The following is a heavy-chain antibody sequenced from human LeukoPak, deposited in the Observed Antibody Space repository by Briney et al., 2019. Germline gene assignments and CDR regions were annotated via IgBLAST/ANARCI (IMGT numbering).Heavy chain of an antibody. CDR1: GGSISSHY. CDR2: FYYSGST. D-gene: IGHD2-2*01. Sequence: PSETLSLTCTVSGGSISSHYWSWVRQPPGPGLERSGDFYYSGSTNYNPSLKSRVNISVDTSKNQFSLKLSSVTAADTAVYYCARVPAAPYYYYMDVWGKGATVTVSS. V-gene: IGHV4-59*11. CDR3: ARVPAAPYYYYMDV. J-gene: IGHJ6*03.